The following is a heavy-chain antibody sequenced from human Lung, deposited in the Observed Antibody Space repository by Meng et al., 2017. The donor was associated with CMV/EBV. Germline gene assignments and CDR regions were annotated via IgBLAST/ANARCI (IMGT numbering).Heavy chain of an antibody. CDR1: GGSISRGGFY. D-gene: IGHD4-17*01. Sequence: QGQLPGSCPGRVNPSPTLSLPCTVSGGSISRGGFYWSWIRQHPGKGLEWIGYIYYSGSTYYNPSLRSRVAISIDTSKNQFSLKLTSVTAADTAVYFCARTNYGDYNWFDPWGQGTLVTVSS. CDR2: IYYSGST. CDR3: ARTNYGDYNWFDP. V-gene: IGHV4-31*03. J-gene: IGHJ5*02.